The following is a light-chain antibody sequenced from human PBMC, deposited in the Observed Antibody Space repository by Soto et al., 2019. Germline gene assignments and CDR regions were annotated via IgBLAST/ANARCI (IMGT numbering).Light chain of an antibody. Sequence: DVVMTQSPLSLPVTLGQPASISCWSSQSLVYSDGNTYLNWFQQRPGQSPRRLIYKVSNRDSGVPARFSGSGSGTDFTLKINRVEAEDVGLYYCMQGSHWPYTFGQGTKLEIK. V-gene: IGKV2-30*01. CDR3: MQGSHWPYT. CDR2: KVS. CDR1: QSLVYSDGNTY. J-gene: IGKJ2*01.